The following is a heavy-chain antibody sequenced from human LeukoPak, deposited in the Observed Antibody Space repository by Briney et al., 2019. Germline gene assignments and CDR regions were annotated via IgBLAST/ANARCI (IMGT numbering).Heavy chain of an antibody. Sequence: PGGSLRLSCAASGFTFSSYEMNWVRQAPGKGLEWVSYISSSGSTIYYADSVKGRFTISRDNAKNSLYLQMNSLRAEDTAVYYCASRDYDSSGYSQFDYWGQGTLVTVSS. CDR1: GFTFSSYE. J-gene: IGHJ4*02. V-gene: IGHV3-48*03. CDR2: ISSSGSTI. D-gene: IGHD3-22*01. CDR3: ASRDYDSSGYSQFDY.